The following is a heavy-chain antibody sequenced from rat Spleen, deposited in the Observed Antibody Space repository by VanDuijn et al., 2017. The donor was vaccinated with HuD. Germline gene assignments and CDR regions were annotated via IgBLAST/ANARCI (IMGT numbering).Heavy chain of an antibody. V-gene: IGHV5-29*01. CDR3: VREEFGVRD. Sequence: EVQLVESGGGLVQPGRSLKLSCAASGFTFSNYDMAWVRQAPTKGLEWVASISYDGSSTYYRDSVKGRFTISRDNAKSTLYLQMSKLGSEDTAIYYCVREEFGVRDWGQGVMVTVSS. CDR1: GFTFSNYD. D-gene: IGHD4-3*01. CDR2: ISYDGSST. J-gene: IGHJ2*01.